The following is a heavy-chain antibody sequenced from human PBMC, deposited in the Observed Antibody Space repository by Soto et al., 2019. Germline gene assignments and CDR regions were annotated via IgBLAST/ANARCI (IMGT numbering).Heavy chain of an antibody. Sequence: EVQLLESGGGLVQPGGSLRLSCAASGFTFSSYAMNWVRQAPRKGLEWVSGISGSGGSTYYADSVKGRFTISRDNSKDTLYVQMNSLRVEDTAVYYCAKDTGYSSGSYYFDYWGQGTLVTVSS. CDR2: ISGSGGST. CDR1: GFTFSSYA. V-gene: IGHV3-23*01. J-gene: IGHJ4*02. CDR3: AKDTGYSSGSYYFDY. D-gene: IGHD6-19*01.